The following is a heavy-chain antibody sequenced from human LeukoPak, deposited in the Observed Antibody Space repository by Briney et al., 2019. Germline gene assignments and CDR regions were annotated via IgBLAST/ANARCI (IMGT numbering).Heavy chain of an antibody. CDR1: GYTFTSYD. J-gene: IGHJ4*02. Sequence: RASVKVSCTASGYTFTSYDINWVRQATGQGFEWMGWMNPNSGNTGYAQKFQGRVTMTRNTSISTAYMELSSLRSEDTAVYYCARDVVEMATIFVYWGQGTLVTVSS. CDR2: MNPNSGNT. V-gene: IGHV1-8*01. D-gene: IGHD5-24*01. CDR3: ARDVVEMATIFVY.